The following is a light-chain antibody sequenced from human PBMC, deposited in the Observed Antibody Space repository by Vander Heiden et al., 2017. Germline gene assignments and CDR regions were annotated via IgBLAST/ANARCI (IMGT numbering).Light chain of an antibody. CDR1: QSVSSN. CDR3: QQYNNWPLT. CDR2: GAS. V-gene: IGKV3-15*01. J-gene: IGKJ4*01. Sequence: EIVMTQSPATLSVSPGVRATLSCRASQSVSSNLAWYQQKPGQAPRLLIYGASTRATGIPARFSGSGSGTEFTLTISSLQSEDFAFYYCQQYNNWPLTFGGGTKVEIK.